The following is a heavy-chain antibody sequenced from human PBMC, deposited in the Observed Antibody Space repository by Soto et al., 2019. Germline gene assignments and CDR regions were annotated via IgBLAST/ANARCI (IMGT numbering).Heavy chain of an antibody. J-gene: IGHJ4*02. D-gene: IGHD2-15*01. CDR2: FFIGGNT. CDR3: ARHTPAISISDH. Sequence: PSETLSLTCPVSGGSISSSSYYWGWMRQPPGKGLEWIASFFIGGNTYYNPSLKSRVTISVDTSKNQFSLKLSSVTAADTAVYYCARHTPAISISDHWGQGTLVTVSS. CDR1: GGSISSSSYY. V-gene: IGHV4-39*01.